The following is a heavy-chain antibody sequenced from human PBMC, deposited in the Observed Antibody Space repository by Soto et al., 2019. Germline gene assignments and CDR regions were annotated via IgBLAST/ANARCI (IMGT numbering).Heavy chain of an antibody. CDR1: GGSISSYY. CDR3: AATTVTTFFVFVY. Sequence: NPSETLSLTCTVSGGSISSYYWSWIRQPPGKGLEWIGYIYYSGSTNYNPSLKSRVTISVDTSKNQFSLKLSSVTAADTAVYYCAATTVTTFFVFVYWGQGTLVTVSS. D-gene: IGHD4-17*01. V-gene: IGHV4-59*08. J-gene: IGHJ4*02. CDR2: IYYSGST.